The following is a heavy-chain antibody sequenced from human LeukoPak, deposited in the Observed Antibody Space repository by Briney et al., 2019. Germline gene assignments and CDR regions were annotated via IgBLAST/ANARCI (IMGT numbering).Heavy chain of an antibody. D-gene: IGHD3-3*01. CDR3: ARDHDFWSGYHDY. J-gene: IGHJ4*02. CDR1: GGTFSSYA. Sequence: ASVKVSCKASGGTFSSYAISWVRQAPGQGLEWMGGIIPIFGTANCAQKFQGRVTITADESTSTAYMELSSLRSEDTAVYYCARDHDFWSGYHDYWGQGTLVTVSS. V-gene: IGHV1-69*13. CDR2: IIPIFGTA.